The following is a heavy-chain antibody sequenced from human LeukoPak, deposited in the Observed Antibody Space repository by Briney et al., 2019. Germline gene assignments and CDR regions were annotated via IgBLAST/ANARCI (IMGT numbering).Heavy chain of an antibody. CDR1: GFTFSSYA. D-gene: IGHD1-26*01. CDR2: ISYDGSNK. CDR3: ARDGSGSYYGGRDYFDY. J-gene: IGHJ4*02. V-gene: IGHV3-30-3*01. Sequence: PGGFLRLSCAASGFTFSSYAMHWVRQAPGKGLEWVAVISYDGSNKYYADSVKGRFTISRDNSKNTLYLQMNSLRAEDTAVYYCARDGSGSYYGGRDYFDYWGQGTLVTVSS.